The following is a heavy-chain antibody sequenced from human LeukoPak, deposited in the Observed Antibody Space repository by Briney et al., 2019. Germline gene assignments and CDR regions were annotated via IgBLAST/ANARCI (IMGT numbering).Heavy chain of an antibody. Sequence: ASVKVSCKASGNTFTGYYMHWVRQAPGQGLEWMGWINPNSGGTNYAQKFQGRVTMTRDTSISTAYMELSRLRSDDTAVYYCARGRITMVRGLSYWGQGTLVTVSS. J-gene: IGHJ4*02. V-gene: IGHV1-2*02. CDR1: GNTFTGYY. D-gene: IGHD3-10*01. CDR3: ARGRITMVRGLSY. CDR2: INPNSGGT.